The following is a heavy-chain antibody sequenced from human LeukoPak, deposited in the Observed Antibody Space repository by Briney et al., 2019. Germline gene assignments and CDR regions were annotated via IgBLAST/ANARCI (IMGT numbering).Heavy chain of an antibody. V-gene: IGHV1-3*01. Sequence: ASVKVSCKASGYTFTSYAMHWVRQAPGQRLEWMGWINAGNGNTKYSQKFQGRVTITRDTSASTAYMELSSLRSEDTAVYYCARGRLYGGRYRWDYFDCWGQGTLVTVSS. CDR3: ARGRLYGGRYRWDYFDC. D-gene: IGHD6-19*01. J-gene: IGHJ4*02. CDR2: INAGNGNT. CDR1: GYTFTSYA.